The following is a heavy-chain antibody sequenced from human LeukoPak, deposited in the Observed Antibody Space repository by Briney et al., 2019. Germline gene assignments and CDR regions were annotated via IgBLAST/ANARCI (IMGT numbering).Heavy chain of an antibody. CDR1: GFTFSNYA. D-gene: IGHD6-13*01. V-gene: IGHV3-23*01. Sequence: GSLRLSCAASGFTFSNYAMSWVRQAPGKGLEWVSAISGSGGSTYYADSVKGRFTISRDNSKNTLYLQMNSLRAEDTAIYYCAKDGTYSSSPTHFDYWGQGTLVTVSS. CDR2: ISGSGGST. J-gene: IGHJ4*02. CDR3: AKDGTYSSSPTHFDY.